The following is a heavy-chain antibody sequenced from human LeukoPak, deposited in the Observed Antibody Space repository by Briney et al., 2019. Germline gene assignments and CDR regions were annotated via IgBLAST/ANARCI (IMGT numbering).Heavy chain of an antibody. Sequence: ASVKVSCKASGYTFTGYYMHWVRQAPGQGLEWMGWINPNSGGTNYAQKFQGRVTMTRDTSISTAYMELSRLRSDDTAVYYCARDFRGSGSYYISPYYYMDVWGKGTTVTVSS. D-gene: IGHD3-10*01. J-gene: IGHJ6*03. CDR1: GYTFTGYY. V-gene: IGHV1-2*02. CDR3: ARDFRGSGSYYISPYYYMDV. CDR2: INPNSGGT.